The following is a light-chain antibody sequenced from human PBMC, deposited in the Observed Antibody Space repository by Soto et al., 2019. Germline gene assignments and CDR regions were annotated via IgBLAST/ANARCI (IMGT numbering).Light chain of an antibody. J-gene: IGKJ1*01. CDR1: QSISSY. Sequence: IQMTQSPSSLSASVGDRFTITCRASQSISSYLNGYQQKPGKAPKLLIYAASSLQSGVPSRFSGSGSGTDFTLTISSLQPEDFATYYCQQSYSTPRTFGQGTKVDIK. V-gene: IGKV1-39*01. CDR3: QQSYSTPRT. CDR2: AAS.